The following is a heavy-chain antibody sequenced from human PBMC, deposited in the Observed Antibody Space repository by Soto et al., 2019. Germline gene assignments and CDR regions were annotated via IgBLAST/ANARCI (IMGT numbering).Heavy chain of an antibody. CDR2: INHSGST. CDR3: ARGEGDY. CDR1: AASFSGYY. J-gene: IGHJ4*02. V-gene: IGHV4-34*02. Sequence: HVQLQQWGAGLLKPSETLSLTCAVNAASFSGYYWTWIRQPPGKGLEWIGEINHSGSTIYNPSLKSRVTLSVDTSKYQFSLKLSSVSAADTAVYYCARGEGDYWGQGTLVTVSS.